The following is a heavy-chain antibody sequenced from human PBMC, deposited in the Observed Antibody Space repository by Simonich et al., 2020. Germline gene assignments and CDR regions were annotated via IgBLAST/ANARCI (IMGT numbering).Heavy chain of an antibody. CDR3: ARANFDY. CDR2: ISYDGSNK. V-gene: IGHV3-30*07. Sequence: QVQLVESGGGVVQPGGSLRLSCSASGFTFSSYAMHWVRQAPGKGLEWVAVISYDGSNKYYADSVKGRFTISRDNSKNTLYLQMNSLRAEDTAVYYCARANFDYWGQGTLVTVSS. J-gene: IGHJ4*02. CDR1: GFTFSSYA.